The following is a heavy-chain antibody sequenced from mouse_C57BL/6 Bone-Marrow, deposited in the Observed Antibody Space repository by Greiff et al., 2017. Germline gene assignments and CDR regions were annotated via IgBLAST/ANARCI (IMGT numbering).Heavy chain of an antibody. CDR1: GYTFTSYG. V-gene: IGHV1-81*01. CDR2: IYPRSGNP. D-gene: IGHD1-1*01. Sequence: QVQLQQSGAELARPGASVKLSCKASGYTFTSYGISWVKQRTGQGLEWIGEIYPRSGNPYYNEKFKGKATLTADKSSSTAYMELRSLTSEDSAVYFCARQRLRKRGYAMDYWGQGTSVTGSS. J-gene: IGHJ4*01. CDR3: ARQRLRKRGYAMDY.